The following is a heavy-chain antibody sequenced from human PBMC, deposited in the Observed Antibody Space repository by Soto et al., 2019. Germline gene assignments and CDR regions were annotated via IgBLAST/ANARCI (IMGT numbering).Heavy chain of an antibody. CDR1: GFTFDDYA. D-gene: IGHD4-17*01. V-gene: IGHV3-9*01. CDR2: ISWNSGSI. CDR3: AKVGGKTTVTTGYYYGMDV. Sequence: EVQLVESGGGLVQPGRSLRLSCAASGFTFDDYAMHWVRQAPGKGLEWVSGISWNSGSIGYADSVKGRFTISRDNAKNSLYLQMNSLRAEDTALYYCAKVGGKTTVTTGYYYGMDVWGQGTTVTVSS. J-gene: IGHJ6*02.